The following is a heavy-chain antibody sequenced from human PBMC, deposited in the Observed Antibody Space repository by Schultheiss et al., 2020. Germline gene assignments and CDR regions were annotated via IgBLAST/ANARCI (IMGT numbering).Heavy chain of an antibody. CDR1: GFPFSNAW. Sequence: GALRLSCAASGFPFSNAWMSWVRQAPGKGLEWVGSIWASCTSNYNPSLKSRVTISVDKSKNQFSLKLSSVTAADTAVYYCSRYRPPHSILEWLLPHTYYYGMDGWGQGTTVTVSS. D-gene: IGHD3-3*01. J-gene: IGHJ6*02. V-gene: IGHV4-4*02. CDR2: IWASCTS. CDR3: SRYRPPHSILEWLLPHTYYYGMDG.